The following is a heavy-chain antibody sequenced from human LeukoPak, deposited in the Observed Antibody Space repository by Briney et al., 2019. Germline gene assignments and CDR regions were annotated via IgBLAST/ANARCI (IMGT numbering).Heavy chain of an antibody. CDR1: RFTFSTYA. CDR2: ISNDGTNE. D-gene: IGHD6-19*01. CDR3: ARDRIAVAGMGAFQH. V-gene: IGHV3-30-3*01. Sequence: GGSLRLSCAASRFTFSTYAMHWVRQAPGKGLEWVAGISNDGTNEDHADSVKGRFTISRDNSKHTLYLQMNSLRAEDPAIYYCARDRIAVAGMGAFQHWGQGTLVTVSS. J-gene: IGHJ1*01.